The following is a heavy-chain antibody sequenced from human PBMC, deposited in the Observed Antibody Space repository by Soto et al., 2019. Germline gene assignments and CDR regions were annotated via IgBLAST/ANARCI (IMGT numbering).Heavy chain of an antibody. CDR3: AREHDSSGYYYWSALDY. CDR2: IWYDGSNK. D-gene: IGHD3-22*01. Sequence: QVQLVESGGGVVQPGRSLRLSCAASGFTFSSYGMHWVRQAPGKGLELVAVIWYDGSNKYYADSVKGRFTISRDNSKNMLYLQMNSLRAEDTAVYYCAREHDSSGYYYWSALDYWGQGTLVTVSS. CDR1: GFTFSSYG. J-gene: IGHJ4*02. V-gene: IGHV3-33*01.